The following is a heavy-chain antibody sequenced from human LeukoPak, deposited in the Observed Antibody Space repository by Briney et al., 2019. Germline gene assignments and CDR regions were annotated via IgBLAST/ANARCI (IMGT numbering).Heavy chain of an antibody. Sequence: ASVKVSCKASGYTFTGYYMHWVRQAPGQGLEWMGWINTNTGNPTYAQGFTGRFVFSLDTSVSTAYLQISSLKAEDTAVYYCARGSSSSWYGSFYYYMDVWGKGTTVTISS. J-gene: IGHJ6*03. CDR2: INTNTGNP. CDR3: ARGSSSSWYGSFYYYMDV. CDR1: GYTFTGYY. V-gene: IGHV7-4-1*02. D-gene: IGHD6-13*01.